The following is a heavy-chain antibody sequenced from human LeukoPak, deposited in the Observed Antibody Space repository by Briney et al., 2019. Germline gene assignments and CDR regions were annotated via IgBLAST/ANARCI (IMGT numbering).Heavy chain of an antibody. J-gene: IGHJ5*02. D-gene: IGHD3-3*01. CDR3: ARHAPPDYDFWSGYDT. V-gene: IGHV4-59*08. CDR2: IYYSGST. Sequence: SETLSLTCTVSGGSISSYYWSWIRQPPGKGLEWSGYIYYSGSTNYNPSLKSRVTISVDTSKNQFSLKLSSVTAADTAVYYCARHAPPDYDFWSGYDTWGQGTLVTVSS. CDR1: GGSISSYY.